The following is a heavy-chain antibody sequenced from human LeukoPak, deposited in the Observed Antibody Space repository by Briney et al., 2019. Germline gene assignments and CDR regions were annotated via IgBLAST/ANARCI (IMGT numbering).Heavy chain of an antibody. J-gene: IGHJ4*02. Sequence: GGSLRLSCAASGFTFSSYWMTWGRQAPGKGLEWVANIKPDGSEKYYVDSVKGRFTISRDNAKNSLYLQMNSLRAEDTAVYYCGRSVAGIDYWGQGTLVTVSS. CDR3: GRSVAGIDY. CDR1: GFTFSSYW. D-gene: IGHD6-19*01. CDR2: IKPDGSEK. V-gene: IGHV3-7*01.